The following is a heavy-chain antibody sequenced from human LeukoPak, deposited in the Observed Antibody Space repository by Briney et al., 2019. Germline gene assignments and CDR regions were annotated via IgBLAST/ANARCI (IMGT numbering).Heavy chain of an antibody. CDR1: GFIFSNYG. D-gene: IGHD5-24*01. V-gene: IGHV3-30*02. CDR3: AKEGGDGSPFDY. J-gene: IGHJ4*02. CDR2: IRFDGSTQ. Sequence: PGGSLRLSCVASGFIFSNYGMHWVRHSPDKGLEWVTFIRFDGSTQYYADSVKGRFTISRDNSKDTLYLQMSSLRLEDTGVYYCAKEGGDGSPFDYWGQGILVTVSS.